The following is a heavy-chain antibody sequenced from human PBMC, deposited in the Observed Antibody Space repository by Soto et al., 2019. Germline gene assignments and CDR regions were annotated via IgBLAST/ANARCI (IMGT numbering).Heavy chain of an antibody. V-gene: IGHV1-69*06. Sequence: GASVKFSCKASGGTFSSYAISWVRQAPGQGLEWMGGIIPIFGTANYAQKFQGRVTITADKSTSTAYMELSSLRSEDTAVYYCASSFGVSSLFYRHEQQLVQSYYYGMDVWGQGTTVTVSS. CDR3: ASSFGVSSLFYRHEQQLVQSYYYGMDV. CDR1: GGTFSSYA. CDR2: IIPIFGTA. J-gene: IGHJ6*02. D-gene: IGHD6-13*01.